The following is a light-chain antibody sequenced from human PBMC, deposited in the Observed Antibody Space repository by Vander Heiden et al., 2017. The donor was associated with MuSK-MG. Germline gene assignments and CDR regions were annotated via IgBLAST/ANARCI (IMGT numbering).Light chain of an antibody. CDR3: SSYAGSNNWV. J-gene: IGLJ3*02. Sequence: QSALTQPPSASGSPGQSVTISCTGTSSDVGGYNYVSWYQQHPGKAPKLMIYDVSKRPSGVPDRFSGSKSGNTASLTISGLQAEDEADYYCSSYAGSNNWVFGRGTKLTVL. V-gene: IGLV2-8*01. CDR1: SSDVGGYNY. CDR2: DVS.